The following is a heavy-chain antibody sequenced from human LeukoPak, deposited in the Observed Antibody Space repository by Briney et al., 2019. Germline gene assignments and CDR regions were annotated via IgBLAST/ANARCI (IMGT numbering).Heavy chain of an antibody. J-gene: IGHJ6*04. D-gene: IGHD3-10*01. CDR1: GYTFTGYY. CDR2: MNPNSGNT. V-gene: IGHV1-8*02. Sequence: ASVKVSCKASGYTFTGYYMHWVRQAPGQGLEWMGWMNPNSGNTGYAQKFQGRVAMTRNTSISTAYMELSSLRSEDTAVYYCASIIASGSAFDIWGKGTTVTVSS. CDR3: ASIIASGSAFDI.